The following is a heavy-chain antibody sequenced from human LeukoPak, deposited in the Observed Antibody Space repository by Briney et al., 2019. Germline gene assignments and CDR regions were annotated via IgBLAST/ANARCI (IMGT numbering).Heavy chain of an antibody. CDR3: ARRTSGTTPYAFDI. CDR1: GYTFSVFG. V-gene: IGHV1-18*01. J-gene: IGHJ3*02. D-gene: IGHD1-7*01. Sequence: ASVKVSCKGSGYTFSVFGHTWVRQAPGQGLEWMGWTSPYNGRTIYVQKLQGRVTMTTDTSTSTAYMELRNLGSDDTAVYYCARRTSGTTPYAFDIWGQGTMVTVSS. CDR2: TSPYNGRT.